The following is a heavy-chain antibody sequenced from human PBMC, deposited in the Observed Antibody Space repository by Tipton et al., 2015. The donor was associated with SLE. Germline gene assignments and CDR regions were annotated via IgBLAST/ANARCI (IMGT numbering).Heavy chain of an antibody. CDR1: GFTFGDYA. Sequence: SLRLSCTASGFTFGDYAMSWVRQAPGKGLEWVGFIRSKAYGGTTEYAASVKGRFTISRDDSKSIAYLQMNSLKTEDTAVYYCTREPRGIGAFDIWGQGTMVTVSS. V-gene: IGHV3-49*04. CDR3: TREPRGIGAFDI. J-gene: IGHJ3*02. CDR2: IRSKAYGGTT. D-gene: IGHD3-16*01.